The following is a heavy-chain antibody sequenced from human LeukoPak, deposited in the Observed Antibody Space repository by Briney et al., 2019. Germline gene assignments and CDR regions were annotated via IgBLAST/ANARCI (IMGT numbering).Heavy chain of an antibody. CDR2: ISAYNGNT. V-gene: IGHV1-18*01. CDR3: ARDPSPVTTIVWFDP. Sequence: GASVKVSCKASGYTFTSYGISWVRQAPGQGLEWMGWISAYNGNTNYAQKLQGRVTMTTDTSTSTSYMELRSLRSDDTAVYYCARDPSPVTTIVWFDPWGQGTLVTVSS. CDR1: GYTFTSYG. J-gene: IGHJ5*02. D-gene: IGHD4-11*01.